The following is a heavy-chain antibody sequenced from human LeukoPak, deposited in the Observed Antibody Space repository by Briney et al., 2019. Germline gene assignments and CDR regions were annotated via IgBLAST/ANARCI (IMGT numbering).Heavy chain of an antibody. Sequence: ASVKVSCKASGYTLCNYAMHWVRQAPGQRLEWLGWINAAGGITKYSPEFQDRLTITSDTSASTAYLELSSLTSEDTAVYFCARARDYYTPPFDYWGQGTLVTVSS. CDR3: ARARDYYTPPFDY. CDR1: GYTLCNYA. D-gene: IGHD3-3*01. V-gene: IGHV1-3*03. J-gene: IGHJ4*02. CDR2: INAAGGIT.